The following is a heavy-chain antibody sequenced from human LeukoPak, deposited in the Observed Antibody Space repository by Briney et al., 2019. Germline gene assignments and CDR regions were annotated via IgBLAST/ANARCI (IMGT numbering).Heavy chain of an antibody. CDR3: ARALRVRGLVGAEDY. CDR1: Y. Sequence: YMSWIRQAPGKGLEWVSYISSSGSTIYYADSVKGRFTISRDNAKNSLYLQMNSLRAEDTAVYYCARALRVRGLVGAEDYWGQGTLVTVSS. D-gene: IGHD1-26*01. V-gene: IGHV3-11*01. CDR2: ISSSGSTI. J-gene: IGHJ4*02.